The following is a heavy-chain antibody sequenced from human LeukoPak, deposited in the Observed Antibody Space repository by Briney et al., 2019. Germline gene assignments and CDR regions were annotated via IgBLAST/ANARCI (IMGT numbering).Heavy chain of an antibody. V-gene: IGHV4-4*07. CDR1: GGSISTYY. Sequence: PSETLSLTCTVSGGSISTYYWNWIRQPAGKGLEWIGRIYTTGITNYNPSLKSRVSVSVDTSKNQFSLKLSSVTAADTAVYYCARAAPGTGNFDYWGQGTLVTVSS. CDR3: ARAAPGTGNFDY. D-gene: IGHD6-13*01. CDR2: IYTTGIT. J-gene: IGHJ4*02.